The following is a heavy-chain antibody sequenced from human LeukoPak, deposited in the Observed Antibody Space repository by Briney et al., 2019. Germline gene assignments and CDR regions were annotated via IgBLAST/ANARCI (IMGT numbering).Heavy chain of an antibody. CDR2: IYHSGST. CDR1: GYSISSGYY. V-gene: IGHV4-38-2*02. D-gene: IGHD4-23*01. CDR3: ARQHPYGGNSFDP. Sequence: SETLSLTCTVSGYSISSGYYWGWIRQPPGKGLEWIGSIYHSGSTYYNPSLKSRVTISVDTSKNQFSLKLSSVTAADTAVYYCARQHPYGGNSFDPWGQGTLVIVSS. J-gene: IGHJ5*02.